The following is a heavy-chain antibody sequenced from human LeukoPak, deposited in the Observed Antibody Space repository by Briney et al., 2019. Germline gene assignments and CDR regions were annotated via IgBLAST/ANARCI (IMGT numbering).Heavy chain of an antibody. CDR1: GGPIRSYY. V-gene: IGHV4-59*12. J-gene: IGHJ4*02. D-gene: IGHD2-21*02. CDR2: IYYGGSTSGST. Sequence: SETLSPTCSVSGGPIRSYYWSWLRQPPGKGLEGKGLEWIGYIYYGGSTSGSTNYNPSLKSRVTISVDTSKNQFSLKLSSVTAADTAAYYCARAVAYCGGDCRHFDYWGQGTLVTVSS. CDR3: ARAVAYCGGDCRHFDY.